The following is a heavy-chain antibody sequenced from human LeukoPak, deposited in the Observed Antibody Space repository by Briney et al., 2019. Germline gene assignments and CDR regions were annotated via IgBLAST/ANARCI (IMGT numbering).Heavy chain of an antibody. D-gene: IGHD6-13*01. Sequence: PGGSLRLSCAASEFTFSNYWMHWVRQAPGKGLEWVAVIWYDGSNYYYADSVKGRFTISRDNSKNTVYQQMNSLRAEDTAVYYCGRKCSSSWYIDYWGQGTLVTVSS. CDR2: IWYDGSNY. CDR1: EFTFSNYW. CDR3: GRKCSSSWYIDY. J-gene: IGHJ4*02. V-gene: IGHV3-33*08.